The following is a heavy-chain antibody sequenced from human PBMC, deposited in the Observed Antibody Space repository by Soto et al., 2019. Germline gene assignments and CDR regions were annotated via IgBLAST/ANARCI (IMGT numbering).Heavy chain of an antibody. V-gene: IGHV1-69*13. J-gene: IGHJ5*02. Sequence: GASVKVSCKASGGTFSSYAISWVRQAPGQGLEWMGGIIPIFGTANYAQKFQGRVTITADESTSTAYMELSSLRSEDTAVYYCARSTTVTVSHTVDPWGQGTLVTVSS. CDR3: ARSTTVTVSHTVDP. D-gene: IGHD4-17*01. CDR1: GGTFSSYA. CDR2: IIPIFGTA.